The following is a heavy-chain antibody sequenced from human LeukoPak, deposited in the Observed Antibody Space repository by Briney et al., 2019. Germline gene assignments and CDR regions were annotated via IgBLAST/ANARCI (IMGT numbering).Heavy chain of an antibody. V-gene: IGHV3-33*01. Sequence: GGSLRLACAASGFTFSSYGMHWVRQAPGKGLEWVAVIWYDGSNRYYADSVKGRFTISRDNSKNTLYLQMNSLRAEDTAVYYCARAQYYDYYYYGMDVWGQGTTVTVSS. CDR3: ARAQYYDYYYYGMDV. D-gene: IGHD1-26*01. CDR1: GFTFSSYG. J-gene: IGHJ6*02. CDR2: IWYDGSNR.